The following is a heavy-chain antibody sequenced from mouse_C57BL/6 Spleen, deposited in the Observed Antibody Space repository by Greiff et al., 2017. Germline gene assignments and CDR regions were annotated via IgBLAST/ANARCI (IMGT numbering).Heavy chain of an antibody. CDR1: GFTFSDYG. V-gene: IGHV5-17*01. CDR2: ISSGSSTI. J-gene: IGHJ4*01. D-gene: IGHD2-4*01. CDR3: ARRDYDFAMDY. Sequence: EVQLVESGGGLVKPGGSLKLSCAASGFTFSDYGMHWVRQAPEKGLEWVAYISSGSSTIYYAETVKGRFTISRDNAKNTLFLQMTSLRSEDTAMYYCARRDYDFAMDYWGQGTSVTVAS.